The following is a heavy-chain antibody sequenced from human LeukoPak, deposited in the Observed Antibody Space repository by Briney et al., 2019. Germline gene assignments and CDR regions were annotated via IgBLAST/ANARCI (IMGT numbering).Heavy chain of an antibody. CDR1: GGSISSGGYS. Sequence: SETLSLTCAVSGGSISSGGYSWSWIRQPPGKGLEWIGYIYHSGSTYYNPSLKSRVTISVDRSKNQFSLKLSSVTAADTAVYYCARGTTDWFDPWGQGTLVTVSS. CDR3: ARGTTDWFDP. CDR2: IYHSGST. J-gene: IGHJ5*02. D-gene: IGHD2-2*01. V-gene: IGHV4-30-2*01.